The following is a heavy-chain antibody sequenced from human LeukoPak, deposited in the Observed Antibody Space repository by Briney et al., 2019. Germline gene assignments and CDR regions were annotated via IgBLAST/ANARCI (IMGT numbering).Heavy chain of an antibody. CDR1: GFTFSSYA. D-gene: IGHD2-2*01. V-gene: IGHV3-30-3*01. CDR2: ISYDGSNK. CDR3: AREGIVVVPADHGLDY. Sequence: PGGSLRLSCAASGFTFSSYAMHWVRQAPGKGLEWVAVISYDGSNKYYADSVKGRFTISRDNSKNTLYLQMNSLRAEDTAVYYCAREGIVVVPADHGLDYWGQGTLVTVSS. J-gene: IGHJ4*02.